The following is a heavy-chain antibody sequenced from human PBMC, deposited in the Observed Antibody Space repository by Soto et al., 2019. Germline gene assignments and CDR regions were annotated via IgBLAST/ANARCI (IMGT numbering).Heavy chain of an antibody. D-gene: IGHD4-4*01. V-gene: IGHV4-34*01. Sequence: SETLSLTCAVYGGSFSGYYWSWIRQPPGKGLEWIGETNHSGSTNYNPSLKSRVTISVDTSKNQFSLKLSSVTAADTAVYYCASGTTGPSYYYYYYMDVWGKGTTVTVSS. CDR2: TNHSGST. CDR1: GGSFSGYY. J-gene: IGHJ6*03. CDR3: ASGTTGPSYYYYYYMDV.